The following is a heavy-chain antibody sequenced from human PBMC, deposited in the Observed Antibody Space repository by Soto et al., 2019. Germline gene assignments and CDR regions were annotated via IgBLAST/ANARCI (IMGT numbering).Heavy chain of an antibody. J-gene: IGHJ4*02. CDR1: GYTLTELS. Sequence: ASVKVSCKVSGYTLTELSMHWVRQAPGKGLEWMGGFDPEDGETIYAQKFQGRVTMTEDTSTDTAYMELSSLRSEDTAVYYCATVEYFDSGGSSSYFDTWGQETLLTVSS. D-gene: IGHD3-22*01. CDR2: FDPEDGET. V-gene: IGHV1-24*01. CDR3: ATVEYFDSGGSSSYFDT.